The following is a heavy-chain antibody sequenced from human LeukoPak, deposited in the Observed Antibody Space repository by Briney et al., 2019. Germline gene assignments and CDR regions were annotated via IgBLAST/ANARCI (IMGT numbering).Heavy chain of an antibody. J-gene: IGHJ6*02. Sequence: PSQTLSLTCTVSGGSVGSGGYYWSWIRQHPGKGLEWIGYISNSGSTFYNPSLKSRLTISVDTSKNQFSLNLSSVTAADTAVYYCASLGYCNSKSCYRVGVWGQGTTVTVSS. CDR2: ISNSGST. D-gene: IGHD2-2*03. CDR1: GGSVGSGGYY. CDR3: ASLGYCNSKSCYRVGV. V-gene: IGHV4-31*03.